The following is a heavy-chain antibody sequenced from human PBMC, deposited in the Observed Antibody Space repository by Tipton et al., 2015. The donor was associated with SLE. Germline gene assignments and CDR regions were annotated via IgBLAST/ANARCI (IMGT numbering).Heavy chain of an antibody. J-gene: IGHJ4*02. CDR3: ASRIAAAWGFDY. D-gene: IGHD6-13*01. Sequence: TLSLTCAVYGGSFSGYYWSWIRQPPGKGLEWIGEINHSGSTNYNPSLKSRVTISVDTSKNQFSLKLSSVTAADTAVYYCASRIAAAWGFDYWGQGTLVTVSS. CDR2: INHSGST. CDR1: GGSFSGYY. V-gene: IGHV4-34*01.